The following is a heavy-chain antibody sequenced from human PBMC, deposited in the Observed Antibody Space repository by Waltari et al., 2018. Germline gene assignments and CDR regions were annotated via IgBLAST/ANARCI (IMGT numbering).Heavy chain of an antibody. V-gene: IGHV1-69*06. D-gene: IGHD6-19*01. CDR2: IIPIFGTT. J-gene: IGHJ4*02. CDR3: ARVWFHSGLDY. Sequence: QVQLVQSGAEVKRPGSSVKVSCKASGGTFSSFPISWVRQAPGQGLEWMGGIIPIFGTTNYAQNFQGRVTMTRDTAITTVFMELSGLRDDDTAVYYCARVWFHSGLDYWGQGTLVTVSS. CDR1: GGTFSSFP.